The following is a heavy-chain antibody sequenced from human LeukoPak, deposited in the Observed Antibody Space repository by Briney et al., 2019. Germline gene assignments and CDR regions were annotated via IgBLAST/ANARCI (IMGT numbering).Heavy chain of an antibody. CDR1: GYTFTNYG. D-gene: IGHD2-2*01. V-gene: IGHV1-18*04. CDR3: ARWYCSSTSCYAGAFDM. CDR2: ISPYNDYT. J-gene: IGHJ3*02. Sequence: GASVKVSCEASGYTFTNYGISWVRQAPGQGLEWMGWISPYNDYTNYAQKLQGRVTMTTDTSTSTGYMELRSLRSDDTAVYYCARWYCSSTSCYAGAFDMWGQGTMVTVSS.